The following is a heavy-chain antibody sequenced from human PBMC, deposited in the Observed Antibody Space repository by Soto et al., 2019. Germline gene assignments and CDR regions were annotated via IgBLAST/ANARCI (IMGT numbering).Heavy chain of an antibody. J-gene: IGHJ6*03. CDR1: GYGFSSCR. CDR3: ARGTIVTTTPTSYYMDV. CDR2: ISPYNGNT. Sequence: KSARKGVGYGFSSCRISCLRNNHGKGLEWMGWISPYNGNTNYAQNLQGRVTLTTDTSTTTAYMELRSLRSDDTAVYYCARGTIVTTTPTSYYMDVWGKGPTVT. D-gene: IGHD4-17*01. V-gene: IGHV1-18*01.